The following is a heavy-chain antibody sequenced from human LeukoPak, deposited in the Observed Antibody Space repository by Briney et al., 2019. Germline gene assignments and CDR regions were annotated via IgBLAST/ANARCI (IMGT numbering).Heavy chain of an antibody. Sequence: SETLSLTSSFSGASISSYFWSWIRQPPGKGLDWFAFTYVTGYTNYSPSLKSRVTISLDTSKNQVSLKINSVPAADTAVYYCARHVLFSTSYSYWFDPWGQGTLVSVSS. CDR1: GASISSYF. CDR3: ARHVLFSTSYSYWFDP. CDR2: TYVTGYT. D-gene: IGHD3-10*01. J-gene: IGHJ5*02. V-gene: IGHV4-59*08.